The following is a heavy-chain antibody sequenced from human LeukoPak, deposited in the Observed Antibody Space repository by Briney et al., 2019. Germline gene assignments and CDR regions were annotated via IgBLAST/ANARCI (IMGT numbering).Heavy chain of an antibody. CDR1: VFTFSDHA. V-gene: IGHV3-30-3*01. D-gene: IGHD6-19*01. CDR3: ARDPWYSSAWYIDY. Sequence: GGSLRLSCVASVFTFSDHAVHWGRQAPGKGLEWVAVISYDGSNTYYADSVKGRITISRDNSKNTLYLQMNSLRPEDTAVYYCARDPWYSSAWYIDYWGQGTLVTVSS. J-gene: IGHJ4*02. CDR2: ISYDGSNT.